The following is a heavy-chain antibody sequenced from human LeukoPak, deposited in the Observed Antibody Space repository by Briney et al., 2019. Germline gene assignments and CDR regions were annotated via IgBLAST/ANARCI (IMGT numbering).Heavy chain of an antibody. CDR2: ISYDGSNK. CDR1: GFTFSSYG. D-gene: IGHD3-22*01. Sequence: GGSLRLSCAASGFTFSSYGMHWVRQAPGKGLEWVAVISYDGSNKYYADSVKGRFTISRDNSKNTLYLQMYSLRAEDTAVYYCAKDGLHHSNGPGWGMDVWGQGTTVTVSS. V-gene: IGHV3-30*18. CDR3: AKDGLHHSNGPGWGMDV. J-gene: IGHJ6*02.